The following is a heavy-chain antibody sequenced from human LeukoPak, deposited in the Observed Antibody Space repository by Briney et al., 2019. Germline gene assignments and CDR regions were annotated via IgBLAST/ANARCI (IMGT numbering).Heavy chain of an antibody. V-gene: IGHV4-34*01. J-gene: IGHJ3*02. Sequence: GSLRLSCAASGFTFSSYSMNWVRQPPGKGLEWIGEINHSGSTNYNPSLKSRVTISVDTSKNQFSLKLSSVTAADTAVYYCARPRIVVVPAAHRRDAFDIWGQGTMVTVSS. CDR2: INHSGST. D-gene: IGHD2-2*01. CDR3: ARPRIVVVPAAHRRDAFDI. CDR1: GFTFSSYS.